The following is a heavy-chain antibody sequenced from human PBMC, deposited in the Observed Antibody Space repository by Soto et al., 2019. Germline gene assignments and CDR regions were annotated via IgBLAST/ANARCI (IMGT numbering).Heavy chain of an antibody. D-gene: IGHD2-2*01. J-gene: IGHJ5*02. CDR3: ARGGAVVVPGSVDRHNWFDP. Sequence: QVQLVQSGAEVKKPGSSVKVSCEASGGTFSSYSFSWVRRAPGQGLEWMGRVVPILGMVNYAQKFQGRVTITADKSTSTVYMEMRSLRSDDTAVYYCARGGAVVVPGSVDRHNWFDPWGQGTLVTVSS. V-gene: IGHV1-69*02. CDR1: GGTFSSYS. CDR2: VVPILGMV.